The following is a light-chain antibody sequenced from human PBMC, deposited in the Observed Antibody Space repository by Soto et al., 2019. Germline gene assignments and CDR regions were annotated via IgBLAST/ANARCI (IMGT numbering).Light chain of an antibody. CDR1: QDISNY. Sequence: DIQMTQSPSSLSASVGDRVTITCQASQDISNYLNWYQQKLGKAPKLLIYDASNRATGIPARFSGSGSGTDFTLTISSLEPEDFAVYYCQQRSNWPPITFGQGTRLEI. V-gene: IGKV1-33*01. CDR3: QQRSNWPPIT. J-gene: IGKJ5*01. CDR2: DAS.